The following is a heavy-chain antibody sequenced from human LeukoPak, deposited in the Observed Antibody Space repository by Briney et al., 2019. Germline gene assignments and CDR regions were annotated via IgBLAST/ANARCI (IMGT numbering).Heavy chain of an antibody. CDR2: INPNSGGT. CDR3: ARDKESGYDTNWFDP. J-gene: IGHJ5*02. Sequence: GASVKVSCKASGYTFTGYYMHWVRQAPGQGLEWMGRINPNSGGTNYAQKFQGRVTMTRDTSISTAYMELSRLRSDDTAVYYCARDKESGYDTNWFDPWGQGTLVTVSS. D-gene: IGHD5-12*01. CDR1: GYTFTGYY. V-gene: IGHV1-2*06.